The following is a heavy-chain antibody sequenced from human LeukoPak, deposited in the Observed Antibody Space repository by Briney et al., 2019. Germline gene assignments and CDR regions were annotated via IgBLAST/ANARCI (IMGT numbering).Heavy chain of an antibody. CDR1: GGSISSSSYY. D-gene: IGHD6-19*01. J-gene: IGHJ4*02. CDR3: AGRAQTTGWSFDY. CDR2: IYYSGST. Sequence: SETLSLTCTVSGGSISSSSYYWGWIRQPPGKGLEWIGSIYYSGSTNYNPSLKSRVAMSVDTSKNQFSLELSSVTAADTAVYYCAGRAQTTGWSFDYWGQGALVTVSS. V-gene: IGHV4-39*07.